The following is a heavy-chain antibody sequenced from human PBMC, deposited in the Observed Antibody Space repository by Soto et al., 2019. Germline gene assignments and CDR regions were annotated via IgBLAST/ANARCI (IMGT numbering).Heavy chain of an antibody. CDR3: AHRQSSLSGSCFDD. CDR2: IYWNDDK. V-gene: IGHV2-5*01. D-gene: IGHD3-10*01. J-gene: IGHJ4*02. Sequence: QITLKESGPTLVKPTQTLTLTCTFSGFSLSTSGVGVGWIRQPPGKALEWLALIYWNDDKRYSPSLKSRLTITKDTSKNQVVLTMTNMDPVDTATYYCAHRQSSLSGSCFDDWGQGTLVTVSS. CDR1: GFSLSTSGVG.